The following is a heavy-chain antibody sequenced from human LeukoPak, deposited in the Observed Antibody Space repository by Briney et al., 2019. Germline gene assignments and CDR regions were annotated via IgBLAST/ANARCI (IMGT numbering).Heavy chain of an antibody. CDR2: IYYSGST. J-gene: IGHJ4*02. D-gene: IGHD3-22*01. CDR3: ASMYYYDSRIY. V-gene: IGHV4-59*01. Sequence: SSETLSLTCTVSGGSISSYYWSWIRQPPGKGLEWIGYIYYSGSTNYNPSLKSRVTISVDTSKNQFSLKLSSVTAADTAVYYCASMYYYDSRIYWGQGTLVTVSS. CDR1: GGSISSYY.